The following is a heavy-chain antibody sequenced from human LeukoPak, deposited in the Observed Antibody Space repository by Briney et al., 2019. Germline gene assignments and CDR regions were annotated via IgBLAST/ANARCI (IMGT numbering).Heavy chain of an antibody. CDR3: ATIGYCSGGGCYSYYYYYYGMDV. J-gene: IGHJ6*02. Sequence: SETLSLTCTVSGGSISSSSYYWGWIRQPPGKGLEWIGSIYYSGSTYYNPSLKSRVTISVDTSKNQFSLKLSSVTAADTAVYYCATIGYCSGGGCYSYYYYYYGMDVWGQGTTVTVSS. CDR2: IYYSGST. D-gene: IGHD2-15*01. V-gene: IGHV4-39*07. CDR1: GGSISSSSYY.